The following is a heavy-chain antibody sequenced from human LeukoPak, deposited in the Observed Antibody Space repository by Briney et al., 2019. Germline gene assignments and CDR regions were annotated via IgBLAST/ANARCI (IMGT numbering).Heavy chain of an antibody. V-gene: IGHV4-4*07. J-gene: IGHJ4*02. Sequence: PSETLSLTCTVSGGSISSYYWSWIRQPAGKGLEWIGRIYTSGTTHYNPSLKSRVTMSVDTSKNQFSLKLSSVTAADTAVYYCAAGRGWLLPFDYWGQGTLVTVSS. CDR1: GGSISSYY. CDR2: IYTSGTT. D-gene: IGHD1-26*01. CDR3: AAGRGWLLPFDY.